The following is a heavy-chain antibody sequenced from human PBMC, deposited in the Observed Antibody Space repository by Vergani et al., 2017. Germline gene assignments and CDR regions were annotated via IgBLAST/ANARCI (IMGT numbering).Heavy chain of an antibody. CDR3: GRGSDNYN. Sequence: EVQLLQSEGAVVQPGGSLRLSCVASGFTFSSHAMRWVRQGHGQGLEWVSSIKNTGDSTHYAYSVKGRFTISRDNSKNTLYLQMNSLRVEDTAVYYCGRGSDNYNWGQGTLVTVSS. V-gene: IGHV3-23*01. J-gene: IGHJ4*02. CDR1: GFTFSSHA. CDR2: IKNTGDST. D-gene: IGHD5-24*01.